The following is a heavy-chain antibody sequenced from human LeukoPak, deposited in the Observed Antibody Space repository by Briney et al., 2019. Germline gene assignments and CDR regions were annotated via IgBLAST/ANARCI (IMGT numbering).Heavy chain of an antibody. Sequence: PSETLSLTCTVSGGSINSYYWTWIRQPPGKGLEWIGYIYYSGSTSYNPSLKSRVTISVDTSKNQFSLKLSSVTAADTAVYYCARGRLSVWVPTGWFDPWGQGTLVTVSS. D-gene: IGHD3-16*01. CDR1: GGSINSYY. CDR3: ARGRLSVWVPTGWFDP. CDR2: IYYSGST. J-gene: IGHJ5*02. V-gene: IGHV4-59*12.